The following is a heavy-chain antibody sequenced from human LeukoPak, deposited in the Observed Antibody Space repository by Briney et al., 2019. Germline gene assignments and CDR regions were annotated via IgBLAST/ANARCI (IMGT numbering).Heavy chain of an antibody. CDR1: GGSISSYY. D-gene: IGHD3-16*02. Sequence: SETLSLTCTVSGGSISSYYWSWIRQPPGKGLEWIGYIYYSGSTNYNPSLKSRVTISVDTSKNQFSLKLSSVTAADTAVYYCARTHYDYVWGSYRYNYFDYWGQGTLVIVSS. V-gene: IGHV4-59*08. J-gene: IGHJ4*02. CDR2: IYYSGST. CDR3: ARTHYDYVWGSYRYNYFDY.